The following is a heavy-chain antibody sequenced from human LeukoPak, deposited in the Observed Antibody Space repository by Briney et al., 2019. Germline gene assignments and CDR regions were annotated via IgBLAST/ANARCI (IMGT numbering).Heavy chain of an antibody. CDR2: VYHSGKT. CDR3: ARAYSSSWYWNWFDP. D-gene: IGHD6-13*01. Sequence: PSETLSLTCSVSGDSLRNGYYWGFIRQPPGKGLEWIASVYHSGKTYCNPSLKSRVTMSVDTSNNQFSLKLTSVSAADTAVYYCARAYSSSWYWNWFDPWGQGTLVTVSS. CDR1: GDSLRNGYY. J-gene: IGHJ5*02. V-gene: IGHV4-38-2*02.